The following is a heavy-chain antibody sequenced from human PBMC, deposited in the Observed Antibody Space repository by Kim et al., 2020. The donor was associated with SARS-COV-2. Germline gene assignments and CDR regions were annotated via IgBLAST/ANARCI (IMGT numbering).Heavy chain of an antibody. CDR1: GYTFTSYG. V-gene: IGHV1-18*04. J-gene: IGHJ6*02. CDR2: ISAYNGNT. D-gene: IGHD3-10*01. Sequence: ASVKVSCKASGYTFTSYGISWVRQAPGQGLEWMGWISAYNGNTNYAQKLQGRVTMTTDTSTSTAYMELRSLRSDDTAVYYCARDTMVRGVADSYYYYGMDVWGQGTTVTVSS. CDR3: ARDTMVRGVADSYYYYGMDV.